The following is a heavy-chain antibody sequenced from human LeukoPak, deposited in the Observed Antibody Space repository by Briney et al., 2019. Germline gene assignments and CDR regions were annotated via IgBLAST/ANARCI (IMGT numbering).Heavy chain of an antibody. Sequence: PSETLSLTCTVSGGSISSYYWSWIRQPPGKGLEWIGYIRYSGRTNYSPSLKSRVTISVDTSKNQFSLKLSSVTAADTAVYYCARLYPRRLYFQQWGQGTLVTVSS. CDR2: IRYSGRT. CDR1: GGSISSYY. V-gene: IGHV4-59*08. D-gene: IGHD6-25*01. CDR3: ARLYPRRLYFQQ. J-gene: IGHJ1*01.